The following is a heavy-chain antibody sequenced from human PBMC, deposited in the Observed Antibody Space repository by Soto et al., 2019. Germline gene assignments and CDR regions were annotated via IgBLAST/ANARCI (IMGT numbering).Heavy chain of an antibody. Sequence: ASVKVSCKASGYTFTDYHIHWVRQAPGQGLEFMGWINANNGGAGSAQQFQGRVTVTRDTSITTVYMELSNLRSDDTAVYYCAREGGSETLQPSYNWFDTWGQGTLVTVSS. CDR3: AREGGSETLQPSYNWFDT. V-gene: IGHV1-2*02. CDR1: GYTFTDYH. J-gene: IGHJ5*02. D-gene: IGHD6-25*01. CDR2: INANNGGA.